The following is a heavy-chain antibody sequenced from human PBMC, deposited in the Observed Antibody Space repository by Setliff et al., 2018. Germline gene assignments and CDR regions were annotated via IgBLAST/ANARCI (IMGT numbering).Heavy chain of an antibody. CDR2: IYHNGNT. Sequence: SETLSLTCTVSGGSISPYFWSWIRQPPGKGLEWIGYIYHNGNTNFNPSLKTRVTMSVDPSKNQFALNLRSVTAADTAVYYCVRDRTAYSYGMDVWGQRTTVTVSS. V-gene: IGHV4-59*01. J-gene: IGHJ6*02. D-gene: IGHD5-18*01. CDR1: GGSISPYF. CDR3: VRDRTAYSYGMDV.